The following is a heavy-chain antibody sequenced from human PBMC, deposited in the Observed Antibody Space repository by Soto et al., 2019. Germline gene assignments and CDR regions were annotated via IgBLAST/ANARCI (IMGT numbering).Heavy chain of an antibody. D-gene: IGHD6-6*01. CDR1: GYTFTSYY. CDR2: INPSGGST. CDR3: ARDRAKIAALYYFDY. J-gene: IGHJ4*02. V-gene: IGHV1-46*01. Sequence: ASVKVSCKASGYTFTSYYMHWVRQAPGQGLEWMGIINPSGGSTSYAQKFQGRVTMTRDTSTSTVYMELSSLRSEDTAVYYCARDRAKIAALYYFDYGGQGALVTVSS.